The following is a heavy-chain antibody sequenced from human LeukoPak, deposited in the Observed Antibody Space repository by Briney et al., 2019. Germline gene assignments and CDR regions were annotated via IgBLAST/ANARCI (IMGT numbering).Heavy chain of an antibody. J-gene: IGHJ4*02. CDR3: ARGTDSSSWYSQFDY. CDR1: GFTFSSYS. D-gene: IGHD6-13*01. Sequence: GGSLRLSCAASGFTFSSYSMNWVRQAPGKGLEWVSSISSSSSYIYYADSVKGRFTISRDNAKNSLYLQMNSLRAEDTAVYYCARGTDSSSWYSQFDYWGQGTLVTVSS. CDR2: ISSSSSYI. V-gene: IGHV3-21*01.